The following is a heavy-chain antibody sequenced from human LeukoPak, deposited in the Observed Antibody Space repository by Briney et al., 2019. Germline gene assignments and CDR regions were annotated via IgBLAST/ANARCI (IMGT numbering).Heavy chain of an antibody. D-gene: IGHD3-10*01. CDR3: ARDGSGITMVRGVIPYFDY. V-gene: IGHV1-2*02. CDR2: INPNSGGT. J-gene: IGHJ4*02. Sequence: ASVKVSCKASGYTFTGYYMHWVRQAPGQGLEWMGWINPNSGGTNYAQKFQGRVTMTRDTSISTAYMELSRLRSDDTAVYYCARDGSGITMVRGVIPYFDYWGQGTLVTVPS. CDR1: GYTFTGYY.